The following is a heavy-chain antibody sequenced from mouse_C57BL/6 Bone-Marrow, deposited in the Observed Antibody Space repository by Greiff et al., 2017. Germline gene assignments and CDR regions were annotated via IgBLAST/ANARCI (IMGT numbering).Heavy chain of an antibody. CDR1: GFSLPSYG. CDR3: ARSHGSRYYYAMDY. CDR2: IWSGGST. Sequence: QVQLQQSGPGLVQPSQSLSITCTVSGFSLPSYGVHWVRQSPGKGLEWLGVIWSGGSTDYNAAFISRLSISKDNSKSQVFFKMNSLQADDTAIYYFARSHGSRYYYAMDYWGQGTSVTVSS. J-gene: IGHJ4*01. V-gene: IGHV2-2*01. D-gene: IGHD1-1*01.